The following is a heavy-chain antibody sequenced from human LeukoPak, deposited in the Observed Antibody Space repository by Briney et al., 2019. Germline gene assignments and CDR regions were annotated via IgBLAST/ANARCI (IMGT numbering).Heavy chain of an antibody. Sequence: GGSLRLSCAASGFTFSSYSMNWLREAPGKGLEWVSSISSSSSYIYYADSVKGRFTISRDNAKNSLYLQMNSLRAEDTAVYYCAREGGMTTAPFDIWGQGTMVTVSS. D-gene: IGHD4-17*01. CDR3: AREGGMTTAPFDI. V-gene: IGHV3-21*01. CDR2: ISSSSSYI. J-gene: IGHJ3*02. CDR1: GFTFSSYS.